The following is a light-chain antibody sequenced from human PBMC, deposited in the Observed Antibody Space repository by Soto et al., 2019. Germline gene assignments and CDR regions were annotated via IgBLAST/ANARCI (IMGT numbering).Light chain of an antibody. J-gene: IGLJ3*02. V-gene: IGLV2-14*01. CDR1: SSDVGRYSY. CDR2: GVS. Sequence: QSALTQPASVSGSPGQSITISCTGTSSDVGRYSYVSWYQQYPGKAPKLMIYGVSNRPSGVSNRFSGSKSGNTASLTISGLQAEDEADYYCSSYTSSSTLGVFGGGTKLTVL. CDR3: SSYTSSSTLGV.